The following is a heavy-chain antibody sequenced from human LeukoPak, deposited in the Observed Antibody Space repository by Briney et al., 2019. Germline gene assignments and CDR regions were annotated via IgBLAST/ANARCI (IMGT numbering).Heavy chain of an antibody. D-gene: IGHD3-10*01. V-gene: IGHV3-66*01. CDR3: ARAPGYGSGSSRFDP. J-gene: IGHJ5*02. Sequence: LSGGSLRLSRAASGFTVSSNYMSWVRQAPGKGLEWVSVIYSGGSTYYADSVKGRFTISRDNSKNTLYLQMNSLRAEDTAVYYCARAPGYGSGSSRFDPWGQGTLVTVSS. CDR1: GFTVSSNY. CDR2: IYSGGST.